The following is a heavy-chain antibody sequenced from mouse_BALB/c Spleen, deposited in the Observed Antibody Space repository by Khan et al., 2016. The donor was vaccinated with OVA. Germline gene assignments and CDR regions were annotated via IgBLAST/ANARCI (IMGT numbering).Heavy chain of an antibody. J-gene: IGHJ2*01. Sequence: EVELVESGAELVKSGATVKLSCTASGLTIKNSYMHWLKQWPEQGLEWIGSIGPPNGNTKYDPKFQGKSTITADTSSNTAYLQLSSLTSEDTAFYYCARMARKWGQGTTLTVSS. CDR1: GLTIKNSY. CDR3: ARMARK. CDR2: IGPPNGNT. V-gene: IGHV14-3*02.